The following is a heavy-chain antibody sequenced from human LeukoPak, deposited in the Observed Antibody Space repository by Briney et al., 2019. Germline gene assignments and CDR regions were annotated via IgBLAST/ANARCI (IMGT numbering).Heavy chain of an antibody. Sequence: GASVKVSCKASGYTFTGYYMHWVRQAPGQGLEWMGWINPNSGGTNYAQKFQGRVTMTRDTSISTAYMELSRLRSDDTAVYYCARVLSYGSGSPPAGMDVWGQGTTVTVSS. V-gene: IGHV1-2*02. J-gene: IGHJ6*02. CDR1: GYTFTGYY. CDR3: ARVLSYGSGSPPAGMDV. D-gene: IGHD3-10*01. CDR2: INPNSGGT.